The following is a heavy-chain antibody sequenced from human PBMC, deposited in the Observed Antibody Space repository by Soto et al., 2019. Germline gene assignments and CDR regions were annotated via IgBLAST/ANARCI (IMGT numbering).Heavy chain of an antibody. CDR3: VKDGPGWEHLWASAFDL. CDR1: GFTFNNYA. Sequence: QEQLVESGGGVVQPGRSLRLSCSASGFTFNNYAIHWFSQAPGKGLEWVAVVSESGNNQDYAESVKGRFAISRDNSKNTRYLEMTTLRSDXTAXXFXVKDGPGWEHLWASAFDLWGQGTMVTVSS. V-gene: IGHV3-30-3*02. CDR2: VSESGNNQ. D-gene: IGHD5-18*01. J-gene: IGHJ3*01.